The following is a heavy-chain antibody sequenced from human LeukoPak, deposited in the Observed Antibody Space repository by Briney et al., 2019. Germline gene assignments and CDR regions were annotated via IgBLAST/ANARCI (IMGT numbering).Heavy chain of an antibody. CDR1: GFTFSSYS. Sequence: GGSLRLSCAASGFTFSSYSMNWVRQAPGKGLEWVSYISRSRNIIYYADSVKGRFTISRDNAKNSLYLQMNSLRGEDTAVYYCARDRYYYYYGMDVWGQGTTVTVSS. V-gene: IGHV3-48*01. J-gene: IGHJ6*02. CDR3: ARDRYYYYYGMDV. CDR2: ISRSRNII.